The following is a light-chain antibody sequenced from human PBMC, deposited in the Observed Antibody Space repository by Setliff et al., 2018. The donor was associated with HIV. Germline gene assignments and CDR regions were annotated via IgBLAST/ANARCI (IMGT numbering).Light chain of an antibody. CDR3: SSYTSTSTLCV. Sequence: QSVLTQPASVSGSPGQSITISCTGSSSDVGGYKYVSWYQQHPGKAPKLIIYDVTNRPSGVSNSFSGSKSGNTASLTISGLQAEDEAEYYCSSYTSTSTLCVFGTGTKVTVL. V-gene: IGLV2-14*01. CDR2: DVT. J-gene: IGLJ1*01. CDR1: SSDVGGYKY.